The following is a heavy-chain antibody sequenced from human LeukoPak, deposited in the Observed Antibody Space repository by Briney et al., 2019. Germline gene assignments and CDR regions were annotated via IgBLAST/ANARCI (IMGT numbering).Heavy chain of an antibody. CDR2: ISASGDDT. Sequence: GGSLRLSCAASGFTFSNHAMTWVRQAPGKGLGWVSAISASGDDTFYADSVKGRFSISRDNPKNTLYLQMNSLRAEDTAVYYCANQDGYNSFPVDYWGQGTLVTVSS. CDR1: GFTFSNHA. D-gene: IGHD5-24*01. CDR3: ANQDGYNSFPVDY. J-gene: IGHJ4*02. V-gene: IGHV3-23*01.